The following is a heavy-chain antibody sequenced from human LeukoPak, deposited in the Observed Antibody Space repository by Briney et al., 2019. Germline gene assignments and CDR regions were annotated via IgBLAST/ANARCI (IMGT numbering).Heavy chain of an antibody. Sequence: SRTLSLTCAISGVSVSSNSAAWNWIRHSPSRGLEWLRRTYYGSKWYNNHAVSVKSRITINPDTSKNQFSLQLNSVTPEDTAVYYCARSLAVAGNWFDPWGQGTLVTVSS. J-gene: IGHJ5*02. CDR1: GVSVSSNSAA. CDR2: TYYGSKWYN. CDR3: ARSLAVAGNWFDP. V-gene: IGHV6-1*01. D-gene: IGHD6-19*01.